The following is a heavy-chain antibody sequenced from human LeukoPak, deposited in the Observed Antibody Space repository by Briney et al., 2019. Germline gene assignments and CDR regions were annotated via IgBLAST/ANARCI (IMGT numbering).Heavy chain of an antibody. Sequence: SQTLSLTCTVSGGSINSGSHYWSWIRQPAGKGLEWIGRIYTSGSTNYNPSLESRVTISVDTSRNQFSLKLSSVTAADTAVYYCARDGRLEGCGGDCYPDYWGQGTPVTVSS. J-gene: IGHJ4*02. V-gene: IGHV4-61*02. CDR3: ARDGRLEGCGGDCYPDY. CDR1: GGSINSGSHY. CDR2: IYTSGST. D-gene: IGHD2-21*01.